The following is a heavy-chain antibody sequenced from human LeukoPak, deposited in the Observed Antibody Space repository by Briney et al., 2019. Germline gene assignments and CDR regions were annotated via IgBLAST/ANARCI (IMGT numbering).Heavy chain of an antibody. V-gene: IGHV4-39*01. CDR3: ARHPWARHWFDP. CDR2: INHSGST. J-gene: IGHJ5*02. CDR1: GGSISSSRDY. Sequence: SETLSLTCIVSGGSISSSRDYWAWIRQPPGKGLEWIGEINHSGSTNYNPSLKSRVTISVDTSKNQFSLKLSSVTAADTAVYYCARHPWARHWFDPWGQGTLVTVSS.